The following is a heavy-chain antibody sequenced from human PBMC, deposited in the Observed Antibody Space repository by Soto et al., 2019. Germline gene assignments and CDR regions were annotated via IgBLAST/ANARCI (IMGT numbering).Heavy chain of an antibody. Sequence: SETLSLTCTVSGGSISSYYWSWIRQPPGKGLEWIGYIYYSGSTNYNPSLKSRVTISVDTSKNQFSLKLSSVTAADTAVYYCARHLRVTKRVNIVAPYYYYYYMDVWGKGTTVTVSS. CDR2: IYYSGST. V-gene: IGHV4-59*08. CDR3: ARHLRVTKRVNIVAPYYYYYYMDV. D-gene: IGHD5-12*01. CDR1: GGSISSYY. J-gene: IGHJ6*03.